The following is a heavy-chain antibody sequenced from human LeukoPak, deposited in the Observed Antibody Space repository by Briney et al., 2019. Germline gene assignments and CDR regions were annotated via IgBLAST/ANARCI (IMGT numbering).Heavy chain of an antibody. Sequence: GGSLRLSCAASGFTVSNNYMSWVRQAPGKGLEWVSVIYSGGSTYFADSVKGRFTISRDYSKNTLYLQMNSLRAEDTAVYYCAKGMFGYLGGLYWDFALWGRGTLVTVSS. D-gene: IGHD3-22*01. CDR2: IYSGGST. V-gene: IGHV3-53*01. CDR1: GFTVSNNY. J-gene: IGHJ2*01. CDR3: AKGMFGYLGGLYWDFAL.